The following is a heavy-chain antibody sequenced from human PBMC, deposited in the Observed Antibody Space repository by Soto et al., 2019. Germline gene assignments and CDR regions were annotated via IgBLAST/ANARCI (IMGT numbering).Heavy chain of an antibody. Sequence: GGSLRLSCAASGFTFSSYEMNWVRQAPGKGLEWVSYISSSGSTIYYADSVKGRFTISRDNAKNSLYLQMNSLRAEDTAVYYCARAFYYYYGTDVWGKGTTVTVSS. CDR2: ISSSGSTI. CDR1: GFTFSSYE. V-gene: IGHV3-48*03. J-gene: IGHJ6*04. CDR3: ARAFYYYYGTDV.